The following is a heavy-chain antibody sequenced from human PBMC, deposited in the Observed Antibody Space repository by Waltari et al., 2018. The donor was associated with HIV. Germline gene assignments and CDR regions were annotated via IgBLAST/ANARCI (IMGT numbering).Heavy chain of an antibody. CDR1: GYSFTSYW. CDR3: ARAGYSSSWYGV. J-gene: IGHJ4*02. CDR2: LNPVDSDT. D-gene: IGHD6-13*01. Sequence: EVQLVQSGAEVKKPGESLKISCKGSGYSFTSYWIGWVRQMPGKGLELMGILNPVDSDTRYRPSFQGQVTTSADKAISPAYLQWSSLKASDTAMYYCARAGYSSSWYGVWGQGTLVTVSS. V-gene: IGHV5-51*03.